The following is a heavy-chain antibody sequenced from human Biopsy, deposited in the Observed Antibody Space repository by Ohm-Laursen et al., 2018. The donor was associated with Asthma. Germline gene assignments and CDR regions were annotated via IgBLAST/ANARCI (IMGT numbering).Heavy chain of an antibody. D-gene: IGHD6-19*01. J-gene: IGHJ6*02. V-gene: IGHV4-59*01. CDR1: GGSISSYY. CDR2: IYYSGST. CDR3: ARCQVGYSSGWSLLLKKIYYSGMDV. Sequence: SETLSLTCTVSGGSISSYYWSWIRQPPGKGLEWIGYIYYSGSTNYNPSLKSRVTISVDTSKNQFSLKLSSVTAADTAIYYCARCQVGYSSGWSLLLKKIYYSGMDVWGQGTAVTVSS.